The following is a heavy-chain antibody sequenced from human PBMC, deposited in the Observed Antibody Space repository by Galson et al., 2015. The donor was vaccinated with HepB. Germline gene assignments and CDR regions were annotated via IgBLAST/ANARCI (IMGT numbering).Heavy chain of an antibody. V-gene: IGHV3-7*01. D-gene: IGHD2-15*01. CDR2: IKQDGSPK. CDR1: GLTLSRYW. CDR3: ASSPWCYSGNAFDI. Sequence: SLRLSCAASGLTLSRYWMSWVRQAPGKGLEWVANIKQDGSPKYYVDSVKGRFTISRDNAKNSLYLQMNSLRAEDTAVYYCASSPWCYSGNAFDIWGQETMVTVSS. J-gene: IGHJ3*02.